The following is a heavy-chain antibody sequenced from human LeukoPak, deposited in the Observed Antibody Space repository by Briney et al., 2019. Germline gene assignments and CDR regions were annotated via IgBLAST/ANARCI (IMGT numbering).Heavy chain of an antibody. CDR3: AIMHGYYDGTGYWVQ. J-gene: IGHJ1*01. Sequence: GGSLRLSCAASGFTFASYGMSWVREAPGKGVEWVSFITTNGGRTSYADSVEGRFTISRDNPRNTLYMQMNSLRDEDTAVYDCAIMHGYYDGTGYWVQWGQGTLVTVSS. CDR1: GFTFASYG. D-gene: IGHD3-22*01. V-gene: IGHV3-23*01. CDR2: ITTNGGRT.